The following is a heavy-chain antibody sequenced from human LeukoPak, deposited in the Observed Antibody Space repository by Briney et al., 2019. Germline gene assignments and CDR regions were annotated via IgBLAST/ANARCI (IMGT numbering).Heavy chain of an antibody. D-gene: IGHD1-20*01. J-gene: IGHJ5*02. CDR3: ARDSREGYNWNDVDWFDP. Sequence: ASVKVSCKASGYTFTSYGISWARQAPGQGLEWMGWISAYNGNTNYAQKLQGRVTMTTDTSTSTAYTELRSLRSDDTAVYYCARDSREGYNWNDVDWFDPWGQGALVTVSS. V-gene: IGHV1-18*01. CDR1: GYTFTSYG. CDR2: ISAYNGNT.